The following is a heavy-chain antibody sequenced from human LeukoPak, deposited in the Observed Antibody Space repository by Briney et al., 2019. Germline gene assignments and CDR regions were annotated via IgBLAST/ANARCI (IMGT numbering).Heavy chain of an antibody. CDR2: ISYDGSNK. D-gene: IGHD3-10*01. V-gene: IGHV3-30*18. CDR1: GFTFSNYG. CDR3: AKDHHGSGSYYIDN. J-gene: IGHJ4*02. Sequence: PGRSLRLSCAAPGFTFSNYGMHWVRQAPGKGLEGVAVISYDGSNKYYVDSVKGRFTISRDNSKNTLYVQMNSLRAEDTAVYYCAKDHHGSGSYYIDNWGQGTLVIVSS.